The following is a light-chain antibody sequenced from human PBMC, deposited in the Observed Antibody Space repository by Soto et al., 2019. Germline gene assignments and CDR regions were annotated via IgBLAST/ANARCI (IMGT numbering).Light chain of an antibody. V-gene: IGKV2-28*01. Sequence: DIVMTQSPLSLPVTPGEPASISCRSSQSLLHSNGYNYLDWYLQKTGQSPQILIYLGSNRASGVPDRFSGRGSGTDFTLKISRVEAEDIGVYYCIQALQTSLTFGKGTKVEFK. J-gene: IGKJ1*01. CDR1: QSLLHSNGYNY. CDR3: IQALQTSLT. CDR2: LGS.